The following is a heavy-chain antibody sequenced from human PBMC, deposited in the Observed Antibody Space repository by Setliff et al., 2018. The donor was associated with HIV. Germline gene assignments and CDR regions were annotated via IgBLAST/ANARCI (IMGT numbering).Heavy chain of an antibody. J-gene: IGHJ4*02. CDR3: ARGGYGSENLLFDF. Sequence: CTVSGGSVSSSTTYYWGWIRQPPGKGLEWIGSMYYTGSSYYNPSLKSRVTISVDTSKNQFSLKVNSVTATDTAVYYCARGGYGSENLLFDFWGQGTLVTVSS. V-gene: IGHV4-39*02. CDR2: MYYTGSS. D-gene: IGHD3-10*01. CDR1: GGSVSSSTTYY.